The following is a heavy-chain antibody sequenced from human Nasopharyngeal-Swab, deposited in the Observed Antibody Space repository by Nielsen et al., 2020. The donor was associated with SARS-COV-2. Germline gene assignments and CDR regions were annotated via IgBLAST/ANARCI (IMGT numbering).Heavy chain of an antibody. V-gene: IGHV3-23*01. CDR3: AKDFGYGDYWSVYYYYGMDV. CDR2: IVGSGDISGSGGST. D-gene: IGHD4-17*01. J-gene: IGHJ6*02. Sequence: WIRQPPGKGLEGVAAIVGSGDISGSGGSTYYADSVKGRFTISRDNSKNTLYLQMNSLRAEDTAVYYCAKDFGYGDYWSVYYYYGMDVWGQGTTVTVSS.